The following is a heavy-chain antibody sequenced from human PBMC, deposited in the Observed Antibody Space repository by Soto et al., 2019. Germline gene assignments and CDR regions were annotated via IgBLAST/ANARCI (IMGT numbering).Heavy chain of an antibody. V-gene: IGHV3-23*01. CDR1: GFTFSSYA. CDR2: ISGSGGST. J-gene: IGHJ6*02. D-gene: IGHD4-4*01. CDR3: ARDHKVTTTVLYYYYGMDV. Sequence: GSLRLSCAASGFTFSSYAMSWVRQAPGKGLEWVSAISGSGGSTYYADSVKGRFTISRDNSKNTLYLQMNSLRAEDTAVYYCARDHKVTTTVLYYYYGMDVWGQGTTVTVSS.